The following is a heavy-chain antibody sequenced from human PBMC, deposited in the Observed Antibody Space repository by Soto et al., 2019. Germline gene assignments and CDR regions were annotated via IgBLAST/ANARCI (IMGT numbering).Heavy chain of an antibody. V-gene: IGHV3-30*18. D-gene: IGHD1-26*01. CDR3: VKTDMGGSYDH. Sequence: GGSLRLSCAASGFTFSGYGMHWVRQAPGKGLEWVTLISYDGSNKYYADSVKGRFTISRDNSKNTLYLQMNSLRAEDTAVYYCVKTDMGGSYDHWGLGTLVTVDS. CDR2: ISYDGSNK. CDR1: GFTFSGYG. J-gene: IGHJ5*02.